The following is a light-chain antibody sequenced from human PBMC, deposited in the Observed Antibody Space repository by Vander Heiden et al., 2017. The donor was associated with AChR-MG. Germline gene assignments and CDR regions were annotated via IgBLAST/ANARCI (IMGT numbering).Light chain of an antibody. CDR3: SSFSTGSTDVV. CDR2: DVT. CDR1: TSDVGAYDY. V-gene: IGLV2-14*03. Sequence: QPALPQPASVSGSPGQSFPIPCTGTTSDVGAYDYVSWYQHHPGEAPKLMIFDVTKRPSGISDRFSGSKSGNTASLTISGLQAEDEADYYCSSFSTGSTDVVFGGGTKVTVL. J-gene: IGLJ2*01.